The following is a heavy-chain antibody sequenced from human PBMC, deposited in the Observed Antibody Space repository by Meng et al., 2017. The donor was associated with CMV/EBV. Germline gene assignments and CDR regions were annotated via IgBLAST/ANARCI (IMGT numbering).Heavy chain of an antibody. D-gene: IGHD5-18*01. CDR1: GYSFTSYW. V-gene: IGHV5-51*01. CDR3: VRWGLGYNEY. CDR2: IYPSDSDR. Sequence: GESLKISCKGSGYSFTSYWIGWVRQMPGKGLEWMGMIYPSDSDRKYSPSFQGQVIISADKSTSTAYLQWTSLKASDSAMYYCVRWGLGYNEYWGQGTLVTVSS. J-gene: IGHJ4*02.